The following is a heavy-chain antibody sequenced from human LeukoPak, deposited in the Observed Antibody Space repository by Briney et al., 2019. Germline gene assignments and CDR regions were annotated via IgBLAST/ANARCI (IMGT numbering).Heavy chain of an antibody. CDR2: ISNGSGNR. Sequence: GGSLRLSCVASEFTFSSYSMIWVRQAPGKGLEWISYISNGSGNRYYADSVKGRFTISRDNDKNLLYLQMNNLRADDTAVYYCARAAKWEFYHYYMDVWGKGTTVAVSS. D-gene: IGHD1-26*01. CDR3: ARAAKWEFYHYYMDV. V-gene: IGHV3-48*01. J-gene: IGHJ6*03. CDR1: EFTFSSYS.